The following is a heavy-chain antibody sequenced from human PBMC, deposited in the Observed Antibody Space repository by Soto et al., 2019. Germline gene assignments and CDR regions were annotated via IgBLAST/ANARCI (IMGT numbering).Heavy chain of an antibody. CDR3: ARPSCGGDCYSPFDY. CDR1: GVGLSTYA. J-gene: IGHJ4*02. V-gene: IGHV3-23*01. CDR2: ISGNSGKT. Sequence: EVQLLESGGGFVQPGGSLSLSCTASGVGLSTYAISWVRQAPGKGLEWVSVISGNSGKTDYADSVKGRFSISRDKSENTVYLQMNRLRAEDTAVYYCARPSCGGDCYSPFDYWGQGTLVTVSS. D-gene: IGHD2-21*02.